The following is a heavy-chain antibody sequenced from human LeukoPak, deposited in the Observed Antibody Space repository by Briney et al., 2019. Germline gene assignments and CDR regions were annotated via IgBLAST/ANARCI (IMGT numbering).Heavy chain of an antibody. CDR2: IYYSGST. J-gene: IGHJ4*02. CDR3: ARQTGDTRSIFDY. Sequence: SETLSLTCTVSGGSISSYYWSWIRQTPGKGLEWIGYIYYSGSTNYNPSLRSRVTISVDTSKNQFPLKLSSVTAADTAVYYCARQTGDTRSIFDYWGQGTLVTVSS. V-gene: IGHV4-59*01. D-gene: IGHD7-27*01. CDR1: GGSISSYY.